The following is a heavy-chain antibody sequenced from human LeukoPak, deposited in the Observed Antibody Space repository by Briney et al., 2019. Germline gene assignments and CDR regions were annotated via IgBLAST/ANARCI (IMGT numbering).Heavy chain of an antibody. D-gene: IGHD3-10*01. J-gene: IGHJ4*02. V-gene: IGHV4-38-2*01. CDR3: AAGLWFGDRAFDY. Sequence: SETLSLTCAVSGYSISSGYYWGWIRQPPGKGLEWIGSIYHSGSTYYNPSLKSRVTISVDTSKNQFSLKLSSVTAADTAAYYCAAGLWFGDRAFDYWGQGTLVTVSS. CDR2: IYHSGST. CDR1: GYSISSGYY.